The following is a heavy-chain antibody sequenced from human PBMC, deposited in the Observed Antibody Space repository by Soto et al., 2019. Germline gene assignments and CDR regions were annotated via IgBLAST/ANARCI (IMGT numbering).Heavy chain of an antibody. V-gene: IGHV1-18*01. CDR3: ARGVGSGTYYNQYSWFDP. D-gene: IGHD3-10*01. CDR1: GYTFTNYG. CDR2: INTYNGNT. Sequence: ASVKVSCKASGYTFTNYGISWARQAPGQGLEWMGWINTYNGNTNHAQKLQGRVTMTTDTSTSTAYMELRSLRSDDTAVYYCARGVGSGTYYNQYSWFDPWGEGSLVTVCS. J-gene: IGHJ5*02.